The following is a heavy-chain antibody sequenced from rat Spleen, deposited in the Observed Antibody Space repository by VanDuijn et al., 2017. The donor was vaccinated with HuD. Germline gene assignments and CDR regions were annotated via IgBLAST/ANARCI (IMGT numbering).Heavy chain of an antibody. J-gene: IGHJ2*01. Sequence: EVQLVESGGGLVQPGRSLKLSCVASGFTFNNYWMTWIRQAPGKGLEWVASITNTGGSTYYPDSVKGRFTISRDNAKSTLYLQMNSLRSEDTATYYCTRVGRIIRAFDYWGQGVMVTVSS. V-gene: IGHV5-31*01. CDR1: GFTFNNYW. CDR2: ITNTGGST. CDR3: TRVGRIIRAFDY. D-gene: IGHD4-3*01.